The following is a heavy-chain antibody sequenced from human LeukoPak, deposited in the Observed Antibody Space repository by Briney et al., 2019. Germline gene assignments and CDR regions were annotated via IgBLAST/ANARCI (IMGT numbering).Heavy chain of an antibody. J-gene: IGHJ4*02. CDR2: IKSKTDGGTT. CDR1: GFTFSNAW. Sequence: GGSLRLSCAASGFTFSNAWMSWVRQAPGKGLEWVGRIKSKTDGGTTDYAAPVKGRFTISRDDSKNTLYLQMNSLKTEDTAVYYCTTDRLRFLEWEGGWGQGTLVTVSS. D-gene: IGHD3-3*01. V-gene: IGHV3-15*01. CDR3: TTDRLRFLEWEGG.